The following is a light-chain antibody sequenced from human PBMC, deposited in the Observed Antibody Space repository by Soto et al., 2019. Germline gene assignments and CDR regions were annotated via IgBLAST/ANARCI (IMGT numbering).Light chain of an antibody. CDR1: QSVSNSY. CDR3: QQYGSSPVT. CDR2: GAS. Sequence: EIVLTQSPCTLSLSAGERATLSCSASQSVSNSYLVWYQQKPGQAPRLLIYGASSRATGIPDRFSGSGSGTDFTLTISRLEPEDFAVYYCQQYGSSPVTFGQGTRLEIK. J-gene: IGKJ5*01. V-gene: IGKV3-20*01.